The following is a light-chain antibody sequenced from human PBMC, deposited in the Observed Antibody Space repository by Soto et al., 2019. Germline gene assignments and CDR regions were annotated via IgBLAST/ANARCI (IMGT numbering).Light chain of an antibody. CDR3: QQYNSYRT. J-gene: IGKJ1*01. CDR2: DAS. V-gene: IGKV1-5*01. CDR1: QSISSW. Sequence: DIQMTQSPSTLSASIGDRVTITCRARQSISSWLAWYQQKPGKAPRLLIYDASILESGVPSRFSGSGSGTEFTITISSLQPDDFATYYCQQYNSYRTFGQGTKVEIK.